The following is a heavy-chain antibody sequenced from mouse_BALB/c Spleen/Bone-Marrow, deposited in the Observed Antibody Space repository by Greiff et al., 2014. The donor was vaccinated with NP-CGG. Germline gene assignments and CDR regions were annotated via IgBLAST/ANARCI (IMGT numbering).Heavy chain of an antibody. V-gene: IGHV1-61*01. CDR2: IHPSDSET. CDR1: GYSFTTYW. CDR3: AREKVYYGISWFAY. D-gene: IGHD2-1*01. Sequence: VQPQQSGTEVVRPGASVKLSCKASGYSFTTYWMNWVKQRPGQGLEWIGMIHPSDSETRSNQKFKDKATLTVDKSSSTAYMQLNSPTSEDSAVYYCAREKVYYGISWFAYWGQGTLVTVSA. J-gene: IGHJ3*01.